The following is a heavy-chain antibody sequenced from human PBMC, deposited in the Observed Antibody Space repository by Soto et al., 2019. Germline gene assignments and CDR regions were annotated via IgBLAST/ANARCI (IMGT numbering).Heavy chain of an antibody. CDR2: IIPIFGTA. Sequence: QVQLVQSGAEVKKPGSSVKVSCKASGGTFSSSAISWVRQAPGQGLEWMGGIIPIFGTANYAQKFKGRVTITADESTSTAYMELSSLRSGDTAVYYCASLLRGYSGTGDYWGQGTLVTVSS. J-gene: IGHJ4*02. CDR3: ASLLRGYSGTGDY. V-gene: IGHV1-69*12. CDR1: GGTFSSSA. D-gene: IGHD5-12*01.